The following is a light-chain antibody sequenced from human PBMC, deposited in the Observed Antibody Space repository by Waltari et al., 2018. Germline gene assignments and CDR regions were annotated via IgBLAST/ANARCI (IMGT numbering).Light chain of an antibody. Sequence: SSGLTQPPSMSVSPGLTARIPCSGAALSRQFVHWSQQKPGQAPVMVTFKDSARPSEIPERFSGSTSGTTGTLTISGVQAEDEADYYCQSADTTDYVLFGGGTSLTVL. CDR1: ALSRQF. CDR3: QSADTTDYVL. CDR2: KDS. V-gene: IGLV3-25*03. J-gene: IGLJ2*01.